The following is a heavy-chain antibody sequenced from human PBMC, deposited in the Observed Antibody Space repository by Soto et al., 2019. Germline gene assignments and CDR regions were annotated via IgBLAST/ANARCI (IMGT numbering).Heavy chain of an antibody. D-gene: IGHD3-22*01. Sequence: QVQLQESGPGLVKPSQTLSLTCTVSGGSISSGGYYWSWIRQHPGKGLEWIGYIYYSGSTYYNPSLKSPVTTAVDTSKTQVSLKLSSVTAADTAVYYCARGAEAMITPYYFDYWGQGTLVTVSS. CDR2: IYYSGST. CDR1: GGSISSGGYY. CDR3: ARGAEAMITPYYFDY. V-gene: IGHV4-31*01. J-gene: IGHJ4*02.